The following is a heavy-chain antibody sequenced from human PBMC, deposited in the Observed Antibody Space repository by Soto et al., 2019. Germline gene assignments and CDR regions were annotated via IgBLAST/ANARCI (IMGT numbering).Heavy chain of an antibody. V-gene: IGHV4-59*08. J-gene: IGHJ5*02. D-gene: IGHD3-3*01. Sequence: SETLSLTCTVSGGSISSYYWSWIRQPPGKGLEWIGYIYYSGSTNYNPSLKSRVTISVDTSKNQFSLKLSSVTAADTAVYYCAGSPAYDFWSGPVNWFDPWGQGTLVTVSS. CDR2: IYYSGST. CDR1: GGSISSYY. CDR3: AGSPAYDFWSGPVNWFDP.